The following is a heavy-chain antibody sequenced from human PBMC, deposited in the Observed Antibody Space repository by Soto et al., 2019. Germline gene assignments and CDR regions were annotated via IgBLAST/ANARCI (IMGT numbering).Heavy chain of an antibody. D-gene: IGHD6-13*01. J-gene: IGHJ4*02. V-gene: IGHV4-59*01. CDR1: GASISNYY. CDR3: ARDQGIASSGPFDY. Sequence: SETPSTTCTVSGASISNYYWSWIRQDPGKGLEWIGFIYHSGNTNYNPSLKSRVTMSIDTSKSQFSLKLNSVTAADTAVYYCARDQGIASSGPFDYWGPGTLVTVSS. CDR2: IYHSGNT.